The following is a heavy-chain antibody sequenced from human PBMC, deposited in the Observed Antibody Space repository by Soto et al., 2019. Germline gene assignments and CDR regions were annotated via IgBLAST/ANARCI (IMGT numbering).Heavy chain of an antibody. J-gene: IGHJ4*02. CDR1: GFTFTDYW. CDR2: IFPDDSDI. D-gene: IGHD3-10*01. Sequence: GESLKISCKASGFTFTDYWIGWLRQMPGKGLEWMGIIFPDDSDIKYSTSFQGQVIISADRSITTAYLQMSSLKASDTAIYYCAKLPPRAQSLVRYYFDYWSQGTTVTVSS. CDR3: AKLPPRAQSLVRYYFDY. V-gene: IGHV5-51*01.